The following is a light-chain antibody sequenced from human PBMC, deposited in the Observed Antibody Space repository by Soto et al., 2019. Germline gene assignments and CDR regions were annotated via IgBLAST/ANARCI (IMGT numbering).Light chain of an antibody. CDR1: QTIRGL. V-gene: IGKV3-11*01. Sequence: EIVLTQSPATLSLSPGERATLSCRTSQTIRGLLNWYQQRPGQAPRLLIYDTSNRATDIPARFSGSGSGTDFILTISSLDPEDFGVYFCQQRHNWPITFGKGPRLDIK. J-gene: IGKJ5*01. CDR2: DTS. CDR3: QQRHNWPIT.